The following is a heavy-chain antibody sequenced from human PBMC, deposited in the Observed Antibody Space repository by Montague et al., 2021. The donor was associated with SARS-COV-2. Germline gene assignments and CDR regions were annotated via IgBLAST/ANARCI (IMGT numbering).Heavy chain of an antibody. CDR1: GGSISSGGYC. V-gene: IGHV4-31*03. D-gene: IGHD3-22*01. J-gene: IGHJ3*02. CDR3: ARDSGYYDSSGYSYDASDI. Sequence: TLSLTCTVSGGSISSGGYCWSWIRQHPRKGLEWIGYIYHTGSTHYNPSLKSRVTISKETSKNHFSLNLSSVTAADSAVYYCARDSGYYDSSGYSYDASDIWGQGTKVTVSS. CDR2: IYHTGST.